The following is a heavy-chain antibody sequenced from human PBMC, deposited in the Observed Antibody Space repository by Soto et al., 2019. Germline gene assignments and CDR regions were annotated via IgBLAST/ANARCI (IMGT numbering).Heavy chain of an antibody. D-gene: IGHD3-3*01. CDR3: ARVPIFAAVGPHFDY. CDR1: GGSISSGGYS. CDR2: IYYSGST. V-gene: IGHV4-30-2*05. Sequence: SETLSLTCAVSGGSISSGGYSWSWIRQPPGKGLEWIGYIYYSGSTYYNPSLKSRVTISVDTSKNQFSLKLSSVTAADTAVYYCARVPIFAAVGPHFDYWGQGTQVTVSS. J-gene: IGHJ4*02.